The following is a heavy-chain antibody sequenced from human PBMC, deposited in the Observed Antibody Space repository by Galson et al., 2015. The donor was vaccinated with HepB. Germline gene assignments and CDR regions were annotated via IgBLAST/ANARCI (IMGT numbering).Heavy chain of an antibody. D-gene: IGHD2-21*01. CDR3: LLIRSYYYGMDV. V-gene: IGHV1-18*01. Sequence: SVKVSCKASGYTFTSYGISWVRQAPGQGLEWMGWISAYNGNTNYAQKLQGRVTMTTDTSASTAYMELRSLRSDDTAVYYCLLIRSYYYGMDVWGQGTTVTVSS. CDR2: ISAYNGNT. CDR1: GYTFTSYG. J-gene: IGHJ6*02.